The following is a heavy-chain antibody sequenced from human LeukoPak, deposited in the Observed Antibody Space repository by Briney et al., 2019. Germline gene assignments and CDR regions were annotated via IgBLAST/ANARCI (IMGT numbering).Heavy chain of an antibody. V-gene: IGHV1-46*01. Sequence: ASVKVSCKASGYTFTSYYMHWVRQAPGQGLEWMGIINPSGGSTSYAQKFQGRVTMTRDTSTSTVYMELSSLRSEDTAVYYCAREDSSSWYYYYGMDVWGQGATVTVSS. D-gene: IGHD6-13*01. J-gene: IGHJ6*02. CDR1: GYTFTSYY. CDR2: INPSGGST. CDR3: AREDSSSWYYYYGMDV.